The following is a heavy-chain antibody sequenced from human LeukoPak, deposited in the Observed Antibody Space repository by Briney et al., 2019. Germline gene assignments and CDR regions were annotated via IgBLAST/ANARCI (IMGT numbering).Heavy chain of an antibody. J-gene: IGHJ4*02. CDR1: GGSISSGGYS. V-gene: IGHV4-30-2*01. CDR3: ARSQRRAQFDY. Sequence: KPSQTLSLTCAVSGGSISSGGYSWSWIRQPPGKGLEWIGYIYHSGSTYYNPSLKSRVTISVDRSKNQFSLKLSSVTAADTAVYYCARSQRRAQFDYRGQGTLVTVSS. CDR2: IYHSGST.